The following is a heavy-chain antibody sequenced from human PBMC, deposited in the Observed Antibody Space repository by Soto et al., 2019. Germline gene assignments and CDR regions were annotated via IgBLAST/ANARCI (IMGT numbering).Heavy chain of an antibody. J-gene: IGHJ6*02. D-gene: IGHD3-10*01. CDR1: GGAVTTYH. Sequence: SETLSLTCTVSGGAVTTYHWTWIRQPPGKGLEWIGYIYNSGNTNYSPSLKSRVTMSIDTSKNQVSLKLNSVAAADSAMYYCAKFRDGFYYYYGMDVWGQGTSVTVSS. CDR3: AKFRDGFYYYYGMDV. CDR2: IYNSGNT. V-gene: IGHV4-59*02.